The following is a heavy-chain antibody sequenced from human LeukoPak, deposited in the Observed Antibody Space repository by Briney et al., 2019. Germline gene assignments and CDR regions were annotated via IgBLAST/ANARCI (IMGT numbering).Heavy chain of an antibody. D-gene: IGHD3-22*01. J-gene: IGHJ4*02. CDR1: GGSISSYY. CDR2: IYYSGST. V-gene: IGHV4-59*08. Sequence: SETLSLTCTVSGGSISSYYWSWIRQPPGKGLEWIGYIYYSGSTNYNPSLKSRVTISVDTSKNQFSLKLSSVTAADTAVYYCARCPYYASFDYWGQGTLVTVSS. CDR3: ARCPYYASFDY.